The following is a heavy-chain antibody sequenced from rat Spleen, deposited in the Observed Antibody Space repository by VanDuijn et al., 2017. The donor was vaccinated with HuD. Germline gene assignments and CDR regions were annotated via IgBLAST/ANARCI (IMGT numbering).Heavy chain of an antibody. CDR1: GFTFSNYY. D-gene: IGHD1-7*01. CDR3: TTGMTMGMAYYFDY. Sequence: EVQLVESGGGLVQPGRSLKLSCAASGFTFSNYYMAWVRQAPTKGLEWVAYISTGGGSTYYRDSVTGRFTISRDNAKSTLYLQMDSLRSEDTATYYCTTGMTMGMAYYFDYWGQGVMVTVSS. J-gene: IGHJ2*01. CDR2: ISTGGGST. V-gene: IGHV5-27*01.